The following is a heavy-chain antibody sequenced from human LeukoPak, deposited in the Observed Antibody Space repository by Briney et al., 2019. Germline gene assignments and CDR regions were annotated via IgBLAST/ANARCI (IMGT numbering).Heavy chain of an antibody. Sequence: GGSMRLSCAATGFTFSSYSMNWVRQAPGKVLEWVSSISSSSSYIYYADSVKGRFTISRDNAKNSLYLQMNSLRAEDTAVYYCARWGPMVRGVQFDYWGQGTLVTVSS. CDR2: ISSSSSYI. J-gene: IGHJ4*02. CDR3: ARWGPMVRGVQFDY. V-gene: IGHV3-21*01. D-gene: IGHD3-10*01. CDR1: GFTFSSYS.